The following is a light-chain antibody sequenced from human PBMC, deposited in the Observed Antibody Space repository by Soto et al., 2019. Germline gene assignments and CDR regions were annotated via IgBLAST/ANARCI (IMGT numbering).Light chain of an antibody. CDR1: QSIGSN. CDR3: QQYGSSFT. J-gene: IGKJ3*01. CDR2: ASS. V-gene: IGKV3-15*01. Sequence: EIVMTQSPATLSVSPGERATLSCRASQSIGSNLAWYQQKPGQAPRLVIYASSIRASDFPARFSGSGSGTEFTLTISGLQSDDFAVYYCQQYGSSFTFGPGTKVDIK.